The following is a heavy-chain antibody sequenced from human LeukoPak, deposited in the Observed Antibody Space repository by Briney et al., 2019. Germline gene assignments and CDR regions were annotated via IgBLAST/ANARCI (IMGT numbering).Heavy chain of an antibody. V-gene: IGHV3-30*09. CDR1: GFTFSNYA. CDR3: AREAVAGSFVY. J-gene: IGHJ4*02. Sequence: SLTLTCAASGFTFSNYAMHWVRQAPAKGLEWLAVISCGGNTKYVADSVQGRFAISIDNAKHSLYLQMNNLRAEHTAVYYFAREAVAGSFVYWGQGTLVTVSS. D-gene: IGHD6-19*01. CDR2: ISCGGNTK.